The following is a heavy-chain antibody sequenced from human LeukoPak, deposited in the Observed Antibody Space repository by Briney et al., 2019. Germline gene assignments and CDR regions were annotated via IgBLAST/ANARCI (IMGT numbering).Heavy chain of an antibody. J-gene: IGHJ4*02. CDR2: INPSGGST. V-gene: IGHV1-46*01. Sequence: ASVKVSCKASGYTFTSYYMHWVRQAPGQGLGWMGIINPSGGSTSYAQKFQGRVTMTRDTSTSTVYMELSSLRSEDTAVYYCARTVAARPYFDYWGQGTLVTVSS. CDR1: GYTFTSYY. D-gene: IGHD6-6*01. CDR3: ARTVAARPYFDY.